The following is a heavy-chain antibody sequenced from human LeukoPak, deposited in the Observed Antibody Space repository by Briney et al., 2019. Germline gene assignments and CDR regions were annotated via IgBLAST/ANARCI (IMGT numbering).Heavy chain of an antibody. Sequence: GGSLRLSCVVSGLIVTRDYMSWVRQAPGKGLEWVSAIYSGGSTYYADSVKGRFTISRDNAKNTVYLQMNSLRAEDTAVYFCASASSHRIGTGGDYWGQGTLVTVSS. CDR2: IYSGGST. CDR3: ASASSHRIGTGGDY. V-gene: IGHV3-66*01. J-gene: IGHJ4*02. CDR1: GLIVTRDY. D-gene: IGHD6-13*01.